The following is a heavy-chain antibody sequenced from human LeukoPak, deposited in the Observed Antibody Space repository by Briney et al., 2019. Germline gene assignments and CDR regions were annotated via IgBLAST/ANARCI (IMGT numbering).Heavy chain of an antibody. CDR2: IIPIFGTA. J-gene: IGHJ5*02. D-gene: IGHD2-2*01. V-gene: IGHV1-69*13. CDR3: ARDLSRPNIVVVPAAMSAWFDP. Sequence: ASVKVSCKASGGTFSSYAISWVRQAPGQGLEWMGGIIPIFGTANYAQKFQGRVTITADESTSTAYMELSSLRSEDTAVYYCARDLSRPNIVVVPAAMSAWFDPWGQGTLVTVSS. CDR1: GGTFSSYA.